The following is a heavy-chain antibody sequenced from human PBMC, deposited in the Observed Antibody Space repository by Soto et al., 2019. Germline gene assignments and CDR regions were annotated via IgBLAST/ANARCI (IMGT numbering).Heavy chain of an antibody. CDR1: GYTFTSYA. Sequence: ASVKVSCKASGYTFTSYAMHWVRQAPGQRLEWMGWINAGTGNTKYSQKFQGRVTITRDTSASTAYMVLSSLRSEDTAVYYCAKRRVAGGRGDNWFDPWGQGTLVTVSS. CDR2: INAGTGNT. D-gene: IGHD6-19*01. J-gene: IGHJ5*02. V-gene: IGHV1-3*01. CDR3: AKRRVAGGRGDNWFDP.